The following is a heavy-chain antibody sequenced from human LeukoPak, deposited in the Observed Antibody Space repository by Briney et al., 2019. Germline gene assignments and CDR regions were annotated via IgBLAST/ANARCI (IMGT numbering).Heavy chain of an antibody. J-gene: IGHJ4*02. CDR2: IKQDGSEK. CDR1: GFTFSTFW. D-gene: IGHD3-22*01. Sequence: GGSLRLSCVASGFTFSTFWMSWVRQAPGKGLEWVANIKQDGSEKYYVDSVEGRFTISRDNAKNSLYLQMNSLRAEDTAVYYCARGPRYYYDSSGYSYFDYWGQGTLVTVSS. V-gene: IGHV3-7*01. CDR3: ARGPRYYYDSSGYSYFDY.